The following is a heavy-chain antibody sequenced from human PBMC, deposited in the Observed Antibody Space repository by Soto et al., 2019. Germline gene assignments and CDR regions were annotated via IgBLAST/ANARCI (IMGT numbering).Heavy chain of an antibody. Sequence: ETLSLPCTVSGGSISSSSYYWGWIRQPPGKGLEWIGSIYYSGSTYYNPSLKSRVTISVDTSKNQFSLKLSSVTAADTAVYYCARRYNWFDPWGQGTLVTVSS. CDR3: ARRYNWFDP. CDR1: GGSISSSSYY. CDR2: IYYSGST. V-gene: IGHV4-39*01. D-gene: IGHD2-15*01. J-gene: IGHJ5*02.